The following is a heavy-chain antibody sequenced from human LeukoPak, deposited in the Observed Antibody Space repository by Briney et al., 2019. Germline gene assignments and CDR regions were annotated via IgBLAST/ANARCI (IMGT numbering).Heavy chain of an antibody. CDR1: GFTFSGSA. Sequence: PGGSLRLSCAASGFTFSGSAMHWVRQASGKGLEWVGRIRSKANSYATAYAASVKGRFTISRDDSKNTAYLQMNSLKTEDTAVYYCTTLTYDSSGSHPPEYWGQGTLVTVSS. CDR3: TTLTYDSSGSHPPEY. D-gene: IGHD3-22*01. J-gene: IGHJ4*02. V-gene: IGHV3-73*01. CDR2: IRSKANSYAT.